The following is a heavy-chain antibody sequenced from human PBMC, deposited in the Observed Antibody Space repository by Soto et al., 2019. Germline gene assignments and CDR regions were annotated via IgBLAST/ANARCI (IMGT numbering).Heavy chain of an antibody. CDR2: ISGSGDST. CDR3: AKGVPGIAVAGTGYFQH. D-gene: IGHD6-19*01. CDR1: GFTFSSYA. Sequence: TGGSLRLSCAASGFTFSSYAMSWVRQAPGKGLEWVSGISGSGDSTCYADSVKGRFTISRDNSKNTLYLQMNSLRAEDTAVYYCAKGVPGIAVAGTGYFQHWGQGT. J-gene: IGHJ1*01. V-gene: IGHV3-23*01.